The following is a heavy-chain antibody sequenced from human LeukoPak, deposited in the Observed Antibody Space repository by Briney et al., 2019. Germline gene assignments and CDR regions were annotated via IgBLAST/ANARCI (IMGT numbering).Heavy chain of an antibody. V-gene: IGHV3-21*01. Sequence: GGSLRLSCAASGFTFSSYSMNWVRQAPGKGLEWVSSISSSSSYIYYPDSVQGRFTISRDNAKNSLYLPMNSLRAEDTAVYYCARDARIAAAGSFDYWGQGTLVTVSS. D-gene: IGHD6-13*01. CDR1: GFTFSSYS. J-gene: IGHJ4*02. CDR2: ISSSSSYI. CDR3: ARDARIAAAGSFDY.